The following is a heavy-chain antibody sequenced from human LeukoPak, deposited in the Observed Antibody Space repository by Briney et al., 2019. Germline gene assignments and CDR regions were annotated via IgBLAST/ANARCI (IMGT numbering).Heavy chain of an antibody. CDR2: IWYDGSNK. CDR1: GFTFSSYG. Sequence: GGSLRLSCAASGFTFSSYGMHWVRQAPGKGLEWVAVIWYDGSNKYYADSVKGRFTISRDNSKNTLYLQMNSLRAEDTAVYYCAREYCSSTSCSIFDYWGQGTLVTVSS. J-gene: IGHJ4*02. V-gene: IGHV3-33*01. D-gene: IGHD2-2*01. CDR3: AREYCSSTSCSIFDY.